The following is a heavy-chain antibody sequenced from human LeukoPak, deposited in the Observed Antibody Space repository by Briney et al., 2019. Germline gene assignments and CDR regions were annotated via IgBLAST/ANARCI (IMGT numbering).Heavy chain of an antibody. Sequence: ASVKVSCKASGYTFTSYGIRWVRQAPGQGLEWMGWISAYNGNTNYAQKLQGRVTMTTDTSTSTAYMELRSLRSDDTAVYYCARMKYYYGSGSNYYFDYWGQGTLVTVSS. CDR3: ARMKYYYGSGSNYYFDY. CDR2: ISAYNGNT. CDR1: GYTFTSYG. J-gene: IGHJ4*02. V-gene: IGHV1-18*01. D-gene: IGHD3-10*01.